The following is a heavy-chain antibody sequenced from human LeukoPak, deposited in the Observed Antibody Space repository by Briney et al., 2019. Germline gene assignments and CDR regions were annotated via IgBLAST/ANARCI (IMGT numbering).Heavy chain of an antibody. V-gene: IGHV3-21*01. CDR1: GFTFSSYE. CDR2: ISTSSSYI. J-gene: IGHJ4*02. D-gene: IGHD6-19*01. Sequence: GGSLRLSCAASGFTFSSYEMNWVRRAPGKGLEWVSSISTSSSYIYYADSVRGRFTISRDNAKNSLYLQMNSLRAEDTAVDYCARSYSGGWGLDYWGQGTLVTVSS. CDR3: ARSYSGGWGLDY.